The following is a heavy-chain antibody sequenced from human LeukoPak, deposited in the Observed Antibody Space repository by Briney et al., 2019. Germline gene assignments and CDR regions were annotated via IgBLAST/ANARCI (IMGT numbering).Heavy chain of an antibody. V-gene: IGHV3-23*01. CDR2: ITGSGDST. Sequence: GSLRLSCAASGFTFSSYGMSWVRQAPGKGLEWVSAITGSGDSTYYADSVKGRFTISRDNSKNTLYLQMNSLRAEDTAVYYCARADWYCSGGSCPDYWGQGTLVTVSS. J-gene: IGHJ4*02. CDR1: GFTFSSYG. D-gene: IGHD2-15*01. CDR3: ARADWYCSGGSCPDY.